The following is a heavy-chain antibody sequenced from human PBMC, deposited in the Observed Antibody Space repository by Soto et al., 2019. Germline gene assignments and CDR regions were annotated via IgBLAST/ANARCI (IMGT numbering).Heavy chain of an antibody. CDR3: ARDVMMATTWGWFDP. CDR1: GGTFSSYA. D-gene: IGHD5-12*01. V-gene: IGHV1-69*12. Sequence: QVQLVQSGAEVKKPGSSVKVSCKASGGTFSSYAISWVRQAPGQGLEWMGGIIPIFGTANYAQKFQGSVTSTADESTRIAYMELGSLRSEDTAVYYCARDVMMATTWGWFDPWGKGTLVTVSS. J-gene: IGHJ5*02. CDR2: IIPIFGTA.